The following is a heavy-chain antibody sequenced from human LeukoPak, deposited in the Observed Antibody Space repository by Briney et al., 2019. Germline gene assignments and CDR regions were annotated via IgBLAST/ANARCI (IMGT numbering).Heavy chain of an antibody. Sequence: SETLSLTCAVSDDSFSSHYWTWIRQPPGKGLEWIGYISYIGSTNYNPSLKSRVTISVDTSKNQFSLKLSSVTAADTAVHYCARPLRTTGLFDPWGQGTLVTVSS. CDR1: DDSFSSHY. V-gene: IGHV4-59*11. D-gene: IGHD4-11*01. CDR2: ISYIGST. J-gene: IGHJ5*02. CDR3: ARPLRTTGLFDP.